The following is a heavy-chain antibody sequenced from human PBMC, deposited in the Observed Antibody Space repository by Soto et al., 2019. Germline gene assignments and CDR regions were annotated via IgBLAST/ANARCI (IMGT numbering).Heavy chain of an antibody. D-gene: IGHD3-9*01. J-gene: IGHJ3*02. CDR3: ARYCDWPSGFDN. CDR1: GGSISGYY. CDR2: INYSGST. Sequence: QVLLQVSGPGLVKPSETLYLSCTVSGGSISGYYWSWIRQAPGKRLEWIGYINYSGSTNYNPSLKSRVTISVDTSKKRFSMNLGSVNAADTAVYDCARYCDWPSGFDNWGQGTMVTVSS. V-gene: IGHV4-59*01.